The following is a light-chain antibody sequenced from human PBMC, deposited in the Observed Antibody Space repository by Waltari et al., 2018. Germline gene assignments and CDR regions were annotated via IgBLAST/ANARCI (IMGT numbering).Light chain of an antibody. CDR3: AAWDDSLSGPVV. Sequence: QSVLTQPPSASGTPGQRVTISCSGSSSTIGSNHVYWYQQPPGTAPKLLIYRNNQRPSGVPDRFSGSKSGTSASLAISGLRSEDEADYYCAAWDDSLSGPVVFGGGTKLTVL. CDR2: RNN. CDR1: SSTIGSNH. J-gene: IGLJ2*01. V-gene: IGLV1-47*01.